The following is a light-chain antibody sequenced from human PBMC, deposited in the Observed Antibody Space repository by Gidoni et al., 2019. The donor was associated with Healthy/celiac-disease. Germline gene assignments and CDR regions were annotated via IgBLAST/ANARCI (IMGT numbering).Light chain of an antibody. V-gene: IGKV4-1*01. CDR3: QQYYNTPWT. J-gene: IGKJ1*01. CDR2: WAS. CDR1: QSVLYSSNNNNY. Sequence: DIVMTQSPDSLAVSLGEWATINRKSSQSVLYSSNNNNYLAWYQQKPGQPPKLLIYWASTRESGVPDRFSGSGCGTGFTLTISRLQAENVGVYYCQQYYNTPWTFGQXTKVEIK.